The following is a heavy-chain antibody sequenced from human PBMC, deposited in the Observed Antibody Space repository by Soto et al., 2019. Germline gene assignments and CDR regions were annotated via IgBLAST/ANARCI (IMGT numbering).Heavy chain of an antibody. CDR1: GFTFSDYY. D-gene: IGHD3-3*01. CDR3: ASFRALRFLEWLSPGY. Sequence: PGGSLRLSCAASGFTFSDYYMSWIRQAPGKGLEWVSYISSSGSTIYYADSVKGRFTISRDNAKNSLYLQMNSLRAEDTAVFYCASFRALRFLEWLSPGYWGQGTLVTVSS. CDR2: ISSSGSTI. V-gene: IGHV3-11*01. J-gene: IGHJ4*02.